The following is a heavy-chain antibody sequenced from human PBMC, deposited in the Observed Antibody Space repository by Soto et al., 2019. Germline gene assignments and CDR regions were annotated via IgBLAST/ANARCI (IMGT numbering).Heavy chain of an antibody. V-gene: IGHV3-49*04. J-gene: IGHJ6*02. Sequence: GGSLRLSCTASGFTFGDYAMIWVRQAPGKGLEWVGFIRIKAYGGTTEYAASVKGRFTISRDDSKSIAYLQMNSLKTEDTAVYYCTRDNPQIGYCSSTSCYREYYYYYGMDVCGQGTTVTVSS. CDR2: IRIKAYGGTT. CDR1: GFTFGDYA. D-gene: IGHD2-2*02. CDR3: TRDNPQIGYCSSTSCYREYYYYYGMDV.